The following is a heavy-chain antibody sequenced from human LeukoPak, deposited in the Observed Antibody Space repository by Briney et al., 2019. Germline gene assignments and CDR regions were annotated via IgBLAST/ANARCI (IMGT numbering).Heavy chain of an antibody. J-gene: IGHJ3*02. CDR1: GFTFSDYY. Sequence: PGGSLRLSCAASGFTFSDYYMSWIRQAPGMGLEWVSYISSSGSTIYYADSVKGRFTISRDNAKNSLYLQMNSLRAEDTAVYYCARTYDSSGSDAFDIWGQGTMVTVSS. D-gene: IGHD3-22*01. CDR2: ISSSGSTI. V-gene: IGHV3-11*04. CDR3: ARTYDSSGSDAFDI.